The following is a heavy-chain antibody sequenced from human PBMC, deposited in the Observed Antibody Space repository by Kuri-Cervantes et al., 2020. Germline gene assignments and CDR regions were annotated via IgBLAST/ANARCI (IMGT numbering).Heavy chain of an antibody. D-gene: IGHD4-17*01. CDR3: AHELRGLNNWFDP. V-gene: IGHV4-34*01. J-gene: IGHJ5*02. Sequence: SETLSLTCAVYGGSLGDYYWNWIRQPPGKGLEWIGSIYYSGSTYYNPSLKSRVTISVDTSKNQFSLKLSSVTAADTAVYYCAHELRGLNNWFDPWGQGTLVTVSS. CDR2: IYYSGST. CDR1: GGSLGDYY.